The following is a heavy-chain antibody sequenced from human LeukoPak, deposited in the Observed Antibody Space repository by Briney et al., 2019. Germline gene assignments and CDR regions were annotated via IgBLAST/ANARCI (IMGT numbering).Heavy chain of an antibody. CDR1: GFTFTNSA. CDR2: IVVGSGNT. Sequence: SVKVSCKASGFTFTNSAVQWVRQARGQRLEWIGWIVVGSGNTDNAQKFQERVTITRDMSTSTAYLELSSLRSEDTAVYYCARVLGCTSTRCYTSNHYSFFMDVWGEGTTVIVSS. CDR3: ARVLGCTSTRCYTSNHYSFFMDV. D-gene: IGHD2-2*01. V-gene: IGHV1-58*01. J-gene: IGHJ6*03.